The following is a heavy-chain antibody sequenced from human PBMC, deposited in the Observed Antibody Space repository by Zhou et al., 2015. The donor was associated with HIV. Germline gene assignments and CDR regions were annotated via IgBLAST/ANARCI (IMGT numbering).Heavy chain of an antibody. D-gene: IGHD6-13*01. Sequence: QVQLVQSGAEVKKPGASVKVSCKASGYTFTSYDINWVRQATGQGLEWMGWMNPNSGNTGSAQKFQGRVTLTRNTSISTAYMELSSLRSEDTAVYYCARGWGIAGHNWFDPWGQGTLVTVSS. J-gene: IGHJ5*02. CDR2: MNPNSGNT. CDR1: GYTFTSYD. CDR3: ARGWGIAGHNWFDP. V-gene: IGHV1-8*01.